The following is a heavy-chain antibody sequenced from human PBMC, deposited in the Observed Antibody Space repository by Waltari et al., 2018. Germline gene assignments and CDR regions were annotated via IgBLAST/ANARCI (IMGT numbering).Heavy chain of an antibody. Sequence: EEQLVESGGHLVKPVESLRLSCAAAGFTFRSYSMHWVRQAPGKGLEWVSYISTSSSTIYYADSVKGRFTISRDNAKNSLFLQMDSLRDEDTAVYYCARSHDHQLLFSPFDYWGQGTLVTVSS. D-gene: IGHD2-2*01. CDR1: GFTFRSYS. V-gene: IGHV3-48*02. J-gene: IGHJ4*02. CDR2: ISTSSSTI. CDR3: ARSHDHQLLFSPFDY.